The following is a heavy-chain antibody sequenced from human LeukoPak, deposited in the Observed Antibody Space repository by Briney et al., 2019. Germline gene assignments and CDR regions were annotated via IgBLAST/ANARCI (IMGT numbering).Heavy chain of an antibody. V-gene: IGHV4-34*01. CDR2: INHSGST. CDR3: ARTQYGPTFDY. CDR1: GGSFSGYY. J-gene: IGHJ4*02. D-gene: IGHD4-17*01. Sequence: PSETLSLTCAVYGGSFSGYYWSWIRQPPGKGLEWIGEINHSGSTNYNPSLKSRVTISVDTSKNQFSLKLSSVTAADTAVYYCARTQYGPTFDYWGQGPWSPSPQ.